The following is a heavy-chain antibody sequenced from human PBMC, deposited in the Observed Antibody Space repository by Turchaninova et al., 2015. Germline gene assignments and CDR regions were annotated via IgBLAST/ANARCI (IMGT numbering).Heavy chain of an antibody. D-gene: IGHD6-19*01. V-gene: IGHV2-5*02. J-gene: IGHJ4*02. CDR3: AHRTVAGTN. CDR2: LYCDDDK. CDR1: GFSLSTSGVG. Sequence: QITLKESGPTLVKPTQTLTLTCTFSGFSLSTSGVGVGWIRQPPGKALEWLALLYCDDDKRDSPSMKSRLTITKDTSKNQVVLTMTNMDPVDTATYYCAHRTVAGTNWGQGTLVTVSS.